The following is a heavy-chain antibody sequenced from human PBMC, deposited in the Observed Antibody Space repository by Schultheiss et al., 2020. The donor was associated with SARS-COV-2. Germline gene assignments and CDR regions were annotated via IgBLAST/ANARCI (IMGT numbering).Heavy chain of an antibody. V-gene: IGHV4-34*01. CDR1: GGSISSYY. D-gene: IGHD3-3*01. CDR2: INHSGST. CDR3: ARGRYDFYFDY. J-gene: IGHJ4*02. Sequence: SETLSLTCTVSGGSISSYYWGWIRQPPGKGLEWIGEINHSGSTNYNPSLKSRVTISVDTSKNQFSLKLSSVTAADTAVYYCARGRYDFYFDYWGQGTLVTVSS.